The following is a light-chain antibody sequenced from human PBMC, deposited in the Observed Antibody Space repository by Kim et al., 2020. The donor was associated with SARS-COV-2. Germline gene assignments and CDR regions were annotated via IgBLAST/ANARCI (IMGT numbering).Light chain of an antibody. J-gene: IGLJ1*01. V-gene: IGLV3-1*01. Sequence: SYELTQPPSVSVSPGQTASITCSGDKLGDKYARWYQQKPGQSPVLVIYQDSKRPSGIPERFSGSNSGNTATLTISGTQAMDEADYYCQAWDSSTEVFGTG. CDR3: QAWDSSTEV. CDR2: QDS. CDR1: KLGDKY.